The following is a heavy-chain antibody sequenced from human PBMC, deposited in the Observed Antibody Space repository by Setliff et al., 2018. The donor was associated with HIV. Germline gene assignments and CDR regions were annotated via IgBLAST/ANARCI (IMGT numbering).Heavy chain of an antibody. J-gene: IGHJ5*02. CDR2: ISSSSSYI. CDR3: ANLWEMGA. Sequence: GGSLRLSCAASGFTFSNYNMNWVRQAPGKGLEWVSSISSSSSYIYYANSVKGRFTISRDNAKNSLDLEMRSLRVEDTAVYLCANLWEMGAWGQGTLVTVSS. CDR1: GFTFSNYN. V-gene: IGHV3-21*01. D-gene: IGHD1-26*01.